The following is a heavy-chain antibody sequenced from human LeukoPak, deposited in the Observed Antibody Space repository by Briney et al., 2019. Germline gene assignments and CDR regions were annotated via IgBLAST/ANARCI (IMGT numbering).Heavy chain of an antibody. D-gene: IGHD5-12*01. J-gene: IGHJ4*02. CDR3: ARGGWLRPFDY. CDR1: GGSFSGYY. CDR2: INHSGST. Sequence: TSETLSLTCAVYGGSFSGYYWSWIRQPPGKGMEWIGEINHSGSTNYNPSLKSRVTISLDTSKNQFSLKLSSVTAADAAVYYCARGGWLRPFDYWGQGTLVTVSS. V-gene: IGHV4-34*01.